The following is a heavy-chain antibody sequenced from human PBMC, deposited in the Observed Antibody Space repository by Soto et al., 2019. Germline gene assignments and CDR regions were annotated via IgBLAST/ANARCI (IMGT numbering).Heavy chain of an antibody. CDR2: IHDSGRS. CDR3: ARVGGTRGWY. CDR1: SDSITNYY. Sequence: QVQLQESGPGLVKPSETLSLTCTVSSDSITNYYWSWIRQSPGKGLEWIGYIHDSGRSNYNPSLKSRVKISVDTCKKQYSLKLNSVTAADTAVYYCARVGGTRGWYWGQGTLVTVSS. V-gene: IGHV4-59*01. J-gene: IGHJ4*02. D-gene: IGHD2-15*01.